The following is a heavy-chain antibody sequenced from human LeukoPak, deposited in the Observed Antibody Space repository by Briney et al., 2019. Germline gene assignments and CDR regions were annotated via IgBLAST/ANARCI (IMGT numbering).Heavy chain of an antibody. CDR1: GFTFRSYA. CDR3: AKAQAGDASSWYDY. Sequence: PGGSLRLSCAASGFTFRSYAMSWVRQAPGKGLEWVSGVSCGGGVTYHADSMKGRLTISRDNSKNTLYLQMDSLRVEDTAVYYCAKAQAGDASSWYDYWGQGTLVTVSS. J-gene: IGHJ4*02. V-gene: IGHV3-23*01. CDR2: VSCGGGVT. D-gene: IGHD6-13*01.